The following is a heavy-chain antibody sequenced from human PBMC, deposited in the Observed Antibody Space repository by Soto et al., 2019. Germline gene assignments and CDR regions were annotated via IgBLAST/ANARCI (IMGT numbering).Heavy chain of an antibody. CDR2: ISSSSSYI. V-gene: IGHV3-21*01. J-gene: IGHJ6*02. Sequence: PGGSLRLSCAASGFTFSSYSMNWVRQAPGKGLEWVSSISSSSSYIYYADSVKGRFTISRDNAKNSLYLHMNSLRAEDTAVYYCARAYSSSSYYYGMDVWGQGTTVTV. CDR1: GFTFSSYS. D-gene: IGHD6-6*01. CDR3: ARAYSSSSYYYGMDV.